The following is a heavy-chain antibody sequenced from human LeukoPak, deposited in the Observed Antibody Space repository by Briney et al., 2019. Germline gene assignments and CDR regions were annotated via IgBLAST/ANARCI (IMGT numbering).Heavy chain of an antibody. CDR2: ISSRSAYI. D-gene: IGHD6-13*01. Sequence: GGSLRLSCAASGFTFSDYSMNWVRQAPGKGLEWVSSISSRSAYIHYTDSVKGRFTISRDDAKNSLYLQMNSLRDEDTAVYYCARGGGGIAGGAPFDYWGQGTLVTVSS. V-gene: IGHV3-21*01. CDR1: GFTFSDYS. J-gene: IGHJ4*02. CDR3: ARGGGGIAGGAPFDY.